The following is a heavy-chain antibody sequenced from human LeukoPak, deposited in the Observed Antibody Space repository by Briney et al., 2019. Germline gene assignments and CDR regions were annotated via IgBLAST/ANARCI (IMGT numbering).Heavy chain of an antibody. V-gene: IGHV1-69*13. CDR3: ARDEGYSGYDSPIYYYYGMDV. D-gene: IGHD5-12*01. CDR1: GGTFSSYA. CDR2: IIPIFGTA. J-gene: IGHJ6*02. Sequence: ASVKVSCKASGGTFSSYAISWVRQAPGQGLEWMGGIIPIFGTANYAQKFQGRVTITADESTSTAYMELSSLRSEDTAVYYCARDEGYSGYDSPIYYYYGMDVWGQGTTVTVSS.